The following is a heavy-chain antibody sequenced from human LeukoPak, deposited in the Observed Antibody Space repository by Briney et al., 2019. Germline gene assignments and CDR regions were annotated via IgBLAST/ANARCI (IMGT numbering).Heavy chain of an antibody. CDR1: GYTFTIYG. J-gene: IGHJ5*02. Sequence: ASVKVSCTASGYTFTIYGISWVRQAPGQGLEWMGGIIPIFGTANCAQKLQGRVTMTTDTSTSTAYMELRSLRSDDTAVYYCARAGIMITFGGVIDPWGQGTLVTVSS. CDR2: IIPIFGTA. CDR3: ARAGIMITFGGVIDP. V-gene: IGHV1-18*01. D-gene: IGHD3-16*01.